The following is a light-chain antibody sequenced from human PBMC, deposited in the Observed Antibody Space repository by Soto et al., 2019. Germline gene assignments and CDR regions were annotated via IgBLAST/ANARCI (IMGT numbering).Light chain of an antibody. V-gene: IGKV3-15*01. CDR3: QQYNYWPGT. CDR1: QSVNSN. J-gene: IGKJ1*01. Sequence: EIVMTQSPATLSVSPGERATLSCRASQSVNSNVAWYQQTPGQAPNLLLYGASTRATGIPARFSGSGSGSEFTLNISSLQSEDFAGYFCQQYNYWPGTFGQGTKVEIK. CDR2: GAS.